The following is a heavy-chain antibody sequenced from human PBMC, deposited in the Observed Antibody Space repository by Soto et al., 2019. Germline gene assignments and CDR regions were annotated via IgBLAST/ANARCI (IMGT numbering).Heavy chain of an antibody. V-gene: IGHV4-31*03. CDR1: GGSISSGGYY. CDR2: IYYSGST. J-gene: IGHJ6*02. CDR3: ARAFGVVAGKLYYYDGMDV. D-gene: IGHD3-3*01. Sequence: QVQLQESGPGLVKPSQTLSLTCTVSGGSISSGGYYWSWLRQHXGKGLEWIGHIYYSGSTYYNPSLKRRVTISVDTSKNQFSLKLSSVTAADTAVYYCARAFGVVAGKLYYYDGMDVWGQGTTVTVSS.